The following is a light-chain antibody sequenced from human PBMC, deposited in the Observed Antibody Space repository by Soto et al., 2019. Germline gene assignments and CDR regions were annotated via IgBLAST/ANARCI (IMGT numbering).Light chain of an antibody. CDR1: QSVSTY. CDR2: EAS. Sequence: EIVLTQSPATLSLSPGERATLSCRASQSVSTYLGWYQEKPGQPPRLLISEASNRATGIPARFSGSGSGTDFTLTISSLEPEDFAVYFCPPRYSWPHTFGQGTKLEI. V-gene: IGKV3-11*01. CDR3: PPRYSWPHT. J-gene: IGKJ2*01.